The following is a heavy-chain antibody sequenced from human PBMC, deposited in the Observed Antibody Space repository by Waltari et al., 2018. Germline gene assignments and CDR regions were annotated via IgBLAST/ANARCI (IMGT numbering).Heavy chain of an antibody. CDR2: ISGSGGST. V-gene: IGHV3-23*01. CDR3: AKDLDGYCTNGVCSPQDY. CDR1: GFTVSSNY. D-gene: IGHD2-8*01. Sequence: GFTVSSNYMSWVRQAPGKGLEWVSAISGSGGSTYYADSVKGRFTISRDNSKNTLYLQMNSLRAEDTAVYYCAKDLDGYCTNGVCSPQDYWGQGTLVTVSS. J-gene: IGHJ4*02.